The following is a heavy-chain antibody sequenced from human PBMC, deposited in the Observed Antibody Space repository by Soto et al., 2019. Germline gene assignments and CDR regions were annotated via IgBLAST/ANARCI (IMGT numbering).Heavy chain of an antibody. Sequence: PGGSLRLSCAASGFTFSSYEMNWVRQAPGKGLEWVSYISSSGSTIYYADSVKGRFTISRDNAKNSLYLQMNSLRAEDTAVYYCARYRSGQQLDYWGQGTLVTVSS. J-gene: IGHJ4*02. CDR3: ARYRSGQQLDY. V-gene: IGHV3-48*03. CDR1: GFTFSSYE. CDR2: ISSSGSTI. D-gene: IGHD6-13*01.